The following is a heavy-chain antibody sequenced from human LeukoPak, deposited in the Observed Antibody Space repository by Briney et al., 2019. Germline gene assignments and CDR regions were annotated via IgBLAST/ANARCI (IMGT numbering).Heavy chain of an antibody. Sequence: ASVKVSCKASGYTFTSYDINWVRQATGQGLEWMGWMSPNSGNTGYAQKFQGRVTMTRNTSISTAYMELSSLRSEDTAVYYCAIPKPYCSGGSCYSGGEPFDYWGQGTLVTVSS. D-gene: IGHD2-15*01. V-gene: IGHV1-8*01. CDR3: AIPKPYCSGGSCYSGGEPFDY. J-gene: IGHJ4*02. CDR1: GYTFTSYD. CDR2: MSPNSGNT.